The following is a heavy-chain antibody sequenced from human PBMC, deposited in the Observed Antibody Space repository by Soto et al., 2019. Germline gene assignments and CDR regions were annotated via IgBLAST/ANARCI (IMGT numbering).Heavy chain of an antibody. D-gene: IGHD2-15*01. J-gene: IGHJ4*02. V-gene: IGHV3-33*01. Sequence: QVQLVESGGGVVQPGTSLRLSCVTSGFIFNTHGMHWVRQAPGKGLEWVAVIRHDGGEKYYADSVKGRFTISRDESKNTMHLEMNTMRAEDTAVYYCTAEGGDCFGGRCDSAKWGQGTLVTVFS. CDR3: TAEGGDCFGGRCDSAK. CDR2: IRHDGGEK. CDR1: GFIFNTHG.